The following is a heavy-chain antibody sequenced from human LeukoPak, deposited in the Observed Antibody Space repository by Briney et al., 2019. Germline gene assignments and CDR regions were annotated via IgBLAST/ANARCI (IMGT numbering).Heavy chain of an antibody. V-gene: IGHV3-23*01. J-gene: IGHJ4*02. CDR2: ISGSGANT. CDR1: GFTFSSYA. D-gene: IGHD3-22*01. CDR3: AKMREYYYDSSGYLWY. Sequence: GGSLRLSCAASGFTFSSYAMSWVRQAPGKGLEWVSAISGSGANTYYTDSVKGRFTISRDNSNNALYLQMNSLRAEDTAVYYCAKMREYYYDSSGYLWYWGQGTLVTVSS.